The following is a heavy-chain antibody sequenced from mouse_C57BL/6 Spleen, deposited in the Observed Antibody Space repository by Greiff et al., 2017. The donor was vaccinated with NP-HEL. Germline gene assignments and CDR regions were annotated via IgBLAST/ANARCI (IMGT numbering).Heavy chain of an antibody. CDR1: GFTFSSYT. V-gene: IGHV5-9*01. D-gene: IGHD2-4*01. Sequence: EVQLVESGGGLVKPGGSLKLSCAASGFTFSSYTMSWVRQTPEKRLEWVATISGGGGNTYYPDSVKGRFTISRDNAKNTLYLQMSSLRSEDTALYYCARFVHYYDYDGFAYWGQGTLVTVSA. CDR2: ISGGGGNT. CDR3: ARFVHYYDYDGFAY. J-gene: IGHJ3*01.